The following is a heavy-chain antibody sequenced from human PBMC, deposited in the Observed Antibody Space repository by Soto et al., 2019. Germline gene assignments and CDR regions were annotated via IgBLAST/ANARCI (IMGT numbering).Heavy chain of an antibody. V-gene: IGHV3-72*01. J-gene: IGHJ4*02. CDR1: GFTLSDHY. D-gene: IGHD2-2*01. CDR2: IKNKAGSYST. Sequence: EVQLVESGGGLVQPGGSLRLSCAASGFTLSDHYMDWVRQAPGKGLEWVGRIKNKAGSYSTEYAASVTGRFTISRDDSKNSLYLQMNSLKNEDTAVYYYLPWGQGTLVIVSS. CDR3: LP.